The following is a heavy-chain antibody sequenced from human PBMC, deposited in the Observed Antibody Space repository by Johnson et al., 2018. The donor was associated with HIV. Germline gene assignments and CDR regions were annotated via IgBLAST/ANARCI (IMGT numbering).Heavy chain of an antibody. CDR3: ARERGYFGNPAFDI. D-gene: IGHD4-23*01. CDR1: GFTFSSYA. Sequence: QMLLVESGGGVVQHGRSLRLACAASGFTFSSYAMHWVRQAPGKGLEWVAVIWYDGSNKYYADSVKGRFTISRDNSKNTLYLQMNSLRTEDTAMYYCARERGYFGNPAFDIWGQGTMVTVSS. V-gene: IGHV3-30*04. J-gene: IGHJ3*02. CDR2: IWYDGSNK.